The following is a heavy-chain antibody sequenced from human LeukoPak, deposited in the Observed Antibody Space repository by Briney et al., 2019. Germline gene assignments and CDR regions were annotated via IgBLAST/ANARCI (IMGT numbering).Heavy chain of an antibody. CDR2: FDPEDGET. V-gene: IGHV1-24*01. CDR3: ATVGSGSYYVGFDY. D-gene: IGHD1-26*01. Sequence: ASVKVSCKVSGYTLTELSMHWVRQAPRKGLEWMGGFDPEDGETIYAQKFQGRVTMTEDTSTDTAYMELSSLRSEDTAVYYCATVGSGSYYVGFDYRGQGTLVTVSS. CDR1: GYTLTELS. J-gene: IGHJ4*02.